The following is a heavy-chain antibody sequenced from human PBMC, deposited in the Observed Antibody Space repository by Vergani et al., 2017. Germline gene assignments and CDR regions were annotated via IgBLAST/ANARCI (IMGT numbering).Heavy chain of an antibody. Sequence: EVQLVESGGGLVKPGGSLRLSCAASGFTFSSYSMNWVRQAPGKGLEWVSSISSRSSYTNYADSVRGRFTISRDNAKNSLYLQMNSLRAEDTAVYYCARDRMYSSSSDFDYWGQGTLVTVSS. CDR3: ARDRMYSSSSDFDY. D-gene: IGHD6-6*01. V-gene: IGHV3-21*01. CDR2: ISSRSSYT. CDR1: GFTFSSYS. J-gene: IGHJ4*02.